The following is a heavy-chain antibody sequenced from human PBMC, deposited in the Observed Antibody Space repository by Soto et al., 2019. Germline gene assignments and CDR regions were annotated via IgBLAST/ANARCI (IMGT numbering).Heavy chain of an antibody. CDR1: GGSVSSASYY. Sequence: SETLSLTCTVSGGSVSSASYYWSWIRQPPGKGLECIGYISFTGSTNYNPSLRSRITMSVDTSKNQFSLKLSSVTAADTAVYYCARLSYDFWSGYYLDYWGQGTLVTVSS. V-gene: IGHV4-61*01. CDR3: ARLSYDFWSGYYLDY. J-gene: IGHJ4*02. CDR2: ISFTGST. D-gene: IGHD3-3*01.